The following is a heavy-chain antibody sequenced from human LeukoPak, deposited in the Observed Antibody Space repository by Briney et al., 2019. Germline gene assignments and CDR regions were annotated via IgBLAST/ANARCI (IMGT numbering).Heavy chain of an antibody. J-gene: IGHJ4*02. D-gene: IGHD5-12*01. V-gene: IGHV3-7*01. Sequence: GGSLRLSCAASQFTFSDYWMSWVRQAPGKGLEWVANIKQDGSEKYYVDSVKGRFTISRDNAKNSLYLQMNSQRVEDTAVYYCAKGKGYDDWGQGTLVTVSS. CDR3: AKGKGYDD. CDR1: QFTFSDYW. CDR2: IKQDGSEK.